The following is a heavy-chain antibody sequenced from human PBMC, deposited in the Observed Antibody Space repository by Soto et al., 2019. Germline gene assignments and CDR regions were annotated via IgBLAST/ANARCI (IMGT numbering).Heavy chain of an antibody. CDR3: TKGDAGPTTGGVLGYFDP. CDR1: GYRFIAYY. CDR2: INPNSGGT. V-gene: IGHV1-2*02. Sequence: QVQLVQAGADVKKPGASVKVSCNTSGYRFIAYYMHWVRQAPGQGLEWMGWINPNSGGTNYAQKFQGRVTMTRDTSISTAYMELSRLTSNDTAVYYCTKGDAGPTTGGVLGYFDPWGQGTLVTVSS. J-gene: IGHJ5*02. D-gene: IGHD1-26*01.